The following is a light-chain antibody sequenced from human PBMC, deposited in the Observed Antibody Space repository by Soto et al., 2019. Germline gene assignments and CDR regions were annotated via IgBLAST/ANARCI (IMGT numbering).Light chain of an antibody. CDR3: QQYNSWPPIT. Sequence: MSHSPATLSVSKRERATLSCRASESVSRNLAWYQQKPGQAPRLLIYDASTRATGIPDRFSGGGSGTEFTLTISSLQSEDFVVYYCQQYNSWPPITFGQGRLLEVK. J-gene: IGKJ5*01. CDR2: DAS. CDR1: ESVSRN. V-gene: IGKV3-15*01.